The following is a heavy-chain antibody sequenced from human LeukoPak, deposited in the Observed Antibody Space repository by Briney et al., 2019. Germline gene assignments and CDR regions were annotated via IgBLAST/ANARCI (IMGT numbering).Heavy chain of an antibody. J-gene: IGHJ3*02. CDR3: AKALRSLMVRGVLFDI. CDR2: ISGSGGST. Sequence: GGSLRLSCAASGFTFSSYAMSWVRQAPGKGLEWVSAISGSGGSTYYADSVKGRFIISRDNSKNTLYLQMSSLRAEDTAVYYCAKALRSLMVRGVLFDIWGQGTMVTVSS. V-gene: IGHV3-23*01. D-gene: IGHD3-10*01. CDR1: GFTFSSYA.